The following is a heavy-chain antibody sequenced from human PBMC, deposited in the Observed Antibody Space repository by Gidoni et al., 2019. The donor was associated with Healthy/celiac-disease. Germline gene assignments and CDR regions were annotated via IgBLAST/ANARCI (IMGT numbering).Heavy chain of an antibody. CDR3: ARSYYDSSGYQWGLDY. CDR2: ISYDGSNT. Sequence: QVQLVEDGGGVVQHGRSLRLSCAAAGCTFSSDAMRWVRQAPGKGLEWVAVISYDGSNTYYADSVKGRFTISRDNSKNTLYLQMNSLRAEDTAVYYCARSYYDSSGYQWGLDYWGQGTLVTVSS. CDR1: GCTFSSDA. V-gene: IGHV3-30-3*01. D-gene: IGHD3-22*01. J-gene: IGHJ4*02.